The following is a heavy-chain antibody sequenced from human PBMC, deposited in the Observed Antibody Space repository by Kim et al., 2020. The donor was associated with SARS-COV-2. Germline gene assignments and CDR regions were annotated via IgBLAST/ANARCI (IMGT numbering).Heavy chain of an antibody. CDR1: GFTFSSYA. CDR2: ISYDGSNK. V-gene: IGHV3-30*04. CDR3: ARVRFGEFDY. J-gene: IGHJ4*02. Sequence: GGSLRLSCAASGFTFSSYAMHWVRQAPGKGLEWVAVISYDGSNKYYADSVKGRFTISRDNSKNTLYLQMNSLRAEDTAVYYCARVRFGEFDYWGQGTLVT. D-gene: IGHD3-10*01.